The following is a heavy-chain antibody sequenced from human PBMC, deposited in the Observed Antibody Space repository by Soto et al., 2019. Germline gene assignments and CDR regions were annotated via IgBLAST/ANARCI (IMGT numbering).Heavy chain of an antibody. J-gene: IGHJ5*02. CDR1: GYTFTSYG. CDR3: ARDGSCSGGSCQLHNWFDP. Sequence: QVQLVQSGAEVKKPGASVKVSCKASGYTFTSYGISWVRQAPGQVLEWMGWISAYNGNTNYAQKLQGRVTMTTDTPTSTAYMELRSLRSDDTAVYYCARDGSCSGGSCQLHNWFDPWGQGTLVTVSS. V-gene: IGHV1-18*04. D-gene: IGHD2-15*01. CDR2: ISAYNGNT.